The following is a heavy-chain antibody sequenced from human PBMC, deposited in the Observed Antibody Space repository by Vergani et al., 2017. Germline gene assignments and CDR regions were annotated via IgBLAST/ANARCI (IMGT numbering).Heavy chain of an antibody. J-gene: IGHJ4*02. D-gene: IGHD3-10*01. V-gene: IGHV4-59*01. CDR3: ARGGGPKKGPYYGSGRASLDS. CDR1: DGSISPYF. Sequence: QVQLQESGPGLVRPSETLSLSCTVSDGSISPYFWSWIRQPPGKGLEWIGYIFYIGIPNYNPSLKSRITMSVDTSKNQFSLKVNSVTAADTAVYFCARGGGPKKGPYYGSGRASLDSGGQGTLVTVSS. CDR2: IFYIGIP.